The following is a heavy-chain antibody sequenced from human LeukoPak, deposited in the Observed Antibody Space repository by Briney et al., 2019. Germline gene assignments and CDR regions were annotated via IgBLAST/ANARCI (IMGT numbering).Heavy chain of an antibody. CDR2: INHSGST. Sequence: PSETLSLTCAVYGGSFSGYYWSWIRQPPGKGLEWIGEINHSGSTNYNPSLKSRVTISVDTSKNHFSLKLSSVTAADTAVYYCARGRPRGPFDYWGQGTLVTVSS. CDR1: GGSFSGYY. CDR3: ARGRPRGPFDY. J-gene: IGHJ4*02. V-gene: IGHV4-34*01.